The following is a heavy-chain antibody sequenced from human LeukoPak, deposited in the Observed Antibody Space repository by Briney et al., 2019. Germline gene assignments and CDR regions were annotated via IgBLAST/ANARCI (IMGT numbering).Heavy chain of an antibody. CDR2: IYYSGST. V-gene: IGHV4-39*01. J-gene: IGHJ4*02. Sequence: SETLSLTCTVSGGSISSSSYYWGWIRQPPGKGLEWIGSIYYSGSTYYNPSLKSRVTISVDTSKNQFSLKLSSATAADTAVSYCARHRNEYDYGDYQVIDYWGQGTLVTVSS. CDR1: GGSISSSSYY. D-gene: IGHD4-17*01. CDR3: ARHRNEYDYGDYQVIDY.